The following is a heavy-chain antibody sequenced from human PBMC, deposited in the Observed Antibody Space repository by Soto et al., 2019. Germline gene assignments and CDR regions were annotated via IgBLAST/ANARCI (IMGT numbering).Heavy chain of an antibody. CDR2: IIPIFGTA. D-gene: IGHD2-15*01. V-gene: IGHV1-69*13. CDR3: ARAKDIVVVVAATGYYGMDV. CDR1: GGTFSSYA. J-gene: IGHJ6*02. Sequence: SVKVSCKASGGTFSSYAISWVRQAPGQGLEWMGGIIPIFGTANYAQKFQGRVTITADESTSTAYMELSSLRSEDTAVYYCARAKDIVVVVAATGYYGMDVWGQGTTVTV.